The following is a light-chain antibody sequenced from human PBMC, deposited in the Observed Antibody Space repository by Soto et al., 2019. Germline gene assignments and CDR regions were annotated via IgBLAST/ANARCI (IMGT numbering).Light chain of an antibody. Sequence: SVLAQSPGSLSLSRGERAALCCRASQSVSSSYLAWYQQKPGQAPRLLIYGASTRATGIPARFSGSGSGTKFTLTISSLQSEDFAVYYCQQYNNWPPITFGQGTRLEIK. CDR3: QQYNNWPPIT. CDR1: QSVSSSY. V-gene: IGKV3-15*01. CDR2: GAS. J-gene: IGKJ5*01.